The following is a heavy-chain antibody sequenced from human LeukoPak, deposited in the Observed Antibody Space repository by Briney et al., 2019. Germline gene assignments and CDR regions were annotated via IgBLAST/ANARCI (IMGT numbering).Heavy chain of an antibody. CDR1: GGTFSSYA. CDR3: ARDRGATTVYFDY. CDR2: IIPIFGTA. D-gene: IGHD1-26*01. J-gene: IGHJ4*02. V-gene: IGHV1-69*13. Sequence: ASVKVSCKASGGTFSSYAISWVRQAPGQGLEWMGGIIPIFGTANYAQKFQGRVTITADESTSTAYMELSSLRSEDTAVYHCARDRGATTVYFDYWGQGTLVTVSS.